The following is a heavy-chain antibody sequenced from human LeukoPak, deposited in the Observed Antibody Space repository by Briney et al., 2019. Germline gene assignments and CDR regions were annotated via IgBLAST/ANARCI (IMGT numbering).Heavy chain of an antibody. CDR3: AKDSSSWYGYFDY. Sequence: GGSLRLSCAASGFAFSSYAMSWVRQAPGKGLEWVSAISGSGGSTYYADSVKGRFTISRDNSKNTLYLQMNSLRAEDTAVYYCAKDSSSWYGYFDYWGQGTLVTVSS. CDR1: GFAFSSYA. J-gene: IGHJ4*02. V-gene: IGHV3-23*01. D-gene: IGHD6-13*01. CDR2: ISGSGGST.